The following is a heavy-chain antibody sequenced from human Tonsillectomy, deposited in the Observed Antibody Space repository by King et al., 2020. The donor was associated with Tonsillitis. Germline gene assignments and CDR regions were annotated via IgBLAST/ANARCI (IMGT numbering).Heavy chain of an antibody. J-gene: IGHJ4*02. V-gene: IGHV3-7*01. Sequence: VQLVESGGGLVQPGGSLRLSCVASGFTFSRCWMSWVRQAPGKGLEWVANINQDGSDKYYVDSVKGRFTISRDNAKNSLYLQMNSLRAEDTAVYYCARGDIPDYWGQGTLVTVSS. CDR3: ARGDIPDY. CDR2: INQDGSDK. CDR1: GFTFSRCW. D-gene: IGHD5-12*01.